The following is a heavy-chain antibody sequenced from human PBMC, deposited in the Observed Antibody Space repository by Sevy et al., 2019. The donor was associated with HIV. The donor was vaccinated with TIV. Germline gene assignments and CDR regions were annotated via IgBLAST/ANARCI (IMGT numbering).Heavy chain of an antibody. D-gene: IGHD3-10*01. CDR3: ARELGNYYGSGAKDYYYYYMDV. V-gene: IGHV4-34*01. J-gene: IGHJ6*03. CDR2: INHSGGT. Sequence: SETLSLTCAVYGGSFSGYYWSWIRQPPGKGLEWIGEINHSGGTNYNPSLKSRVTISVDTSKNQFSLKLSSVTAADTAVYYCARELGNYYGSGAKDYYYYYMDVWGKGTTVTVSS. CDR1: GGSFSGYY.